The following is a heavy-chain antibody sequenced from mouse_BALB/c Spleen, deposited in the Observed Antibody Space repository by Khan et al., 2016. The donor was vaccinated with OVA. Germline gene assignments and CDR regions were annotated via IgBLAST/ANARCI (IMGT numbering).Heavy chain of an antibody. Sequence: EVQGVESGGGLVKPGGSLKLSCAASGFTFSTYAMSWVRQTPEKRLEWVATISSDGDYTYYPDNVTGRFTLSRDNAKNTLYLQMSSLRSEDTARYYCARSPYGNFAYWGQGTLVTVSA. CDR1: GFTFSTYA. J-gene: IGHJ3*01. V-gene: IGHV5-9-3*01. CDR2: ISSDGDYT. CDR3: ARSPYGNFAY. D-gene: IGHD2-1*01.